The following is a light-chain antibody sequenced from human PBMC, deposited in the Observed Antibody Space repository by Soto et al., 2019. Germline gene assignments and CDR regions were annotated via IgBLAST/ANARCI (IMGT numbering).Light chain of an antibody. CDR3: QQSYSIPFT. CDR2: GAS. J-gene: IGKJ2*01. Sequence: DIQMTQSPSSLSASVGDRVTISCRASQSINAFLTWYQQKPGEAPRRLIYGASNLQGGVPSRFSGSVSGTDFTLTISSLQPEDFALYYCQQSYSIPFTFGQGTKLEIK. V-gene: IGKV1-39*01. CDR1: QSINAF.